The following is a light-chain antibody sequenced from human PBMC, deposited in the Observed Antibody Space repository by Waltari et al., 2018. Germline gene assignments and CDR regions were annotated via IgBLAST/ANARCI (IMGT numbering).Light chain of an antibody. V-gene: IGLV2-14*03. CDR1: SSEDGGYKL. CDR2: DVT. CDR3: SSYTTSSTYV. J-gene: IGLJ1*01. Sequence: QSALTQPASVSGAPGQSNTNPRTGTSSEDGGYKLVFWYQQHPGKVPKLIIYDVTNRPSGVSNRFSGSKSGNTASLTISGLQAEDEADYYCSSYTTSSTYVFGTGTKVTVL.